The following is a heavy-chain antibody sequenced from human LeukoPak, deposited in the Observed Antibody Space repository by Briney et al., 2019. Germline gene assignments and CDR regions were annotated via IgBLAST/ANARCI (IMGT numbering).Heavy chain of an antibody. J-gene: IGHJ4*02. CDR2: IHSTSGSI. D-gene: IGHD3-9*01. Sequence: GGSLRLSCAASGFTFSSYHMNWVRQAPGKGLEWLSYIHSTSGSIHYADSVKGRFTISRDNAKNSLYLQMNSLRAEDTAVHYCSRVVQDVTGADYWGQGTLVIVSS. CDR1: GFTFSSYH. V-gene: IGHV3-48*01. CDR3: SRVVQDVTGADY.